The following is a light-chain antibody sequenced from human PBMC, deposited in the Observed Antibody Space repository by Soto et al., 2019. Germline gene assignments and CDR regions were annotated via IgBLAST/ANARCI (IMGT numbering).Light chain of an antibody. CDR2: DAS. CDR3: QQRSSWPRT. CDR1: QSVSSY. Sequence: EIVLTQSPATLSLSPGERATLSCRASQSVSSYLAWYQQKPGQTPMLLIYDASNRATGIPARFSGSGSGTDFTLTISSLEPEDFAGYYCQQRSSWPRTFGQGTKLEIK. J-gene: IGKJ2*01. V-gene: IGKV3-11*01.